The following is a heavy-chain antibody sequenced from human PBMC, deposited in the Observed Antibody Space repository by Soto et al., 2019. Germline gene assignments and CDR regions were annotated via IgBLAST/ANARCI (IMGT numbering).Heavy chain of an antibody. V-gene: IGHV3-7*01. CDR3: TRAGGSYYFDF. CDR2: IKPDGSDQ. Sequence: GGSLRLSCAASGFTFSSLWMSWVRQAPGKGLEWVANIKPDGSDQYYVDSVKGRFTISRDNARNSLYLQMNSLRGDDMAVYYRTRAGGSYYFDFWGQGTLVTVSS. J-gene: IGHJ4*02. CDR1: GFTFSSLW. D-gene: IGHD3-10*01.